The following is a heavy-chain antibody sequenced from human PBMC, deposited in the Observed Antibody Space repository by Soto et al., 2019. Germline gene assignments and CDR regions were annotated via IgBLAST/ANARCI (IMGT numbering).Heavy chain of an antibody. Sequence: PGESLKISCKCSGYTFTNYWIGWVRQMPGKGLEWMGIIYPSDSDTKYNPSFQGQVTISADKSITTTYLQWSSLKASDTAIYYCAASIFYYGMDVWGQGTTVTVSS. J-gene: IGHJ6*02. CDR3: AASIFYYGMDV. V-gene: IGHV5-51*01. CDR2: IYPSDSDT. CDR1: GYTFTNYW.